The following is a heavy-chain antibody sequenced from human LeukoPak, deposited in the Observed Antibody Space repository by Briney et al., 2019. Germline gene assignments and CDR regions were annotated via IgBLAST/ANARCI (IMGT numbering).Heavy chain of an antibody. CDR1: GYILTNCY. CDR3: ARDRASYSSSSEFDP. V-gene: IGHV1-2*06. CDR2: TNPNSGGT. D-gene: IGHD6-6*01. Sequence: GASVKVSCKASGYILTNCYMHWVRQAPGQGLEWMGRTNPNSGGTNYAQKFQGRVTMTRDTSISTAYMELSRLRSDDTAVYYCARDRASYSSSSEFDPWGQGTLVTVSS. J-gene: IGHJ5*02.